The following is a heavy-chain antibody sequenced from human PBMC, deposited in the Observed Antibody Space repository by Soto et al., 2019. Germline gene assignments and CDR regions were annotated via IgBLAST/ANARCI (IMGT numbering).Heavy chain of an antibody. CDR2: INAGNGNT. J-gene: IGHJ4*02. CDR1: GYTFTSYA. D-gene: IGHD2-21*02. Sequence: QVQLVQSGAEEKKPGASVKVSCKASGYTFTSYAMHWVRQAPGQRLEWMGWINAGNGNTKYSQKFQGRVTITRDTSASTAYMELSSLRSEDTAVYYCARSIVAVTALDYWGPGTLVTVSS. V-gene: IGHV1-3*05. CDR3: ARSIVAVTALDY.